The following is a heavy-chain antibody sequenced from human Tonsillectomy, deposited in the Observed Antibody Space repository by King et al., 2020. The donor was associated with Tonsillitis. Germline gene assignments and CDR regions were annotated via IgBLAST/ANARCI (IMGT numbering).Heavy chain of an antibody. CDR2: IYYSGST. Sequence: QLQESGPGLVKPSETLSLTCTVSGGSISSYYWSWIRQPPGKGLEWIGYIYYSGSTNYNPSLKSRVTISVDTSKNQFSLKLSSVTAADTAVYYCAREGPDRKAVGATSFPYYFDYWGQGTLVTVSS. CDR3: AREGPDRKAVGATSFPYYFDY. V-gene: IGHV4-59*01. J-gene: IGHJ4*02. CDR1: GGSISSYY. D-gene: IGHD1-26*01.